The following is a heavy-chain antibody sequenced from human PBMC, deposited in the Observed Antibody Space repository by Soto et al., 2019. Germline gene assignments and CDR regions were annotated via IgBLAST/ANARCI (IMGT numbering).Heavy chain of an antibody. CDR2: IIPILGIA. V-gene: IGHV1-69*04. Sequence: GASVKVSCKASGGTFSSYTISWVRQAPGQGLEWMGRIIPILGIANYAQKFQGRVTITADKSTSTAYMELSSLRSEDTVVYYCARETTARGSGYYYDVKIFDYWGQGTLVTVSS. D-gene: IGHD3-22*01. CDR1: GGTFSSYT. J-gene: IGHJ4*02. CDR3: ARETTARGSGYYYDVKIFDY.